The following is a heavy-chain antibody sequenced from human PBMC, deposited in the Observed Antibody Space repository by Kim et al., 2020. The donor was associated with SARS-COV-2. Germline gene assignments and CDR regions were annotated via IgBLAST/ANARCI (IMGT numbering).Heavy chain of an antibody. J-gene: IGHJ6*02. D-gene: IGHD6-19*01. CDR1: GFTFSSYA. CDR3: AKFSGWYTYYGMDV. V-gene: IGHV3-23*01. CDR2: ISGSGGST. Sequence: GGSLRLSCAASGFTFSSYAMSWVRQAPGKGLEWVSAISGSGGSTYYADSVKGRFTISRDNSKNTLYLQMNSLRAADTAVYYCAKFSGWYTYYGMDVWGQGTTVTVSS.